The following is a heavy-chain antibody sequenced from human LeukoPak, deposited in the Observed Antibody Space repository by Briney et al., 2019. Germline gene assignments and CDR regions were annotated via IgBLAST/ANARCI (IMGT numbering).Heavy chain of an antibody. D-gene: IGHD3-3*01. CDR3: ANLVETIFGVAKGDAFDI. CDR1: GFTFSSYG. CDR2: ISYDGSNK. J-gene: IGHJ3*02. Sequence: PGGSLRLSCAASGFTFSSYGMHWVRQAPGKGLEWVAVISYDGSNKYYADSVKGRFTISRDNSKNTLYLQMNSLRAEDTAVYYCANLVETIFGVAKGDAFDIWGQGTMVTVSS. V-gene: IGHV3-30*18.